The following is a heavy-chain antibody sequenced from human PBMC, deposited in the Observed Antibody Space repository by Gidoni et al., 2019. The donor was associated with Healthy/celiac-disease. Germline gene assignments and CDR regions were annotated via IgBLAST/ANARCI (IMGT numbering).Heavy chain of an antibody. V-gene: IGHV3-21*01. D-gene: IGHD2-15*01. CDR3: ARGGRTGDCSGGSCYLGDWFDP. CDR1: GFTFSSSS. CDR2: ISSSSSYI. Sequence: EVQLVESGGGLVKPGGSLRLSCAASGFTFSSSSMTWVRQAPGKGLEWVSSISSSSSYIYYADSVKGRFTISRDNAKNSLYLQMNSLRAEDTAVYYCARGGRTGDCSGGSCYLGDWFDPWGQGTLVTVSS. J-gene: IGHJ5*02.